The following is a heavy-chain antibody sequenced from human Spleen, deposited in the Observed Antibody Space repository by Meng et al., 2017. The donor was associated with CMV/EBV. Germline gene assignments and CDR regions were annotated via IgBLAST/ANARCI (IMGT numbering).Heavy chain of an antibody. CDR3: ARASSSWSYFDF. CDR2: IKSDGSST. V-gene: IGHV3-74*01. Sequence: GESLKISCAASGFTFSSYWMHWVRQAPGKGLVWVSRIKSDGSSTSHADSVKGRFTISRDNAKSTLYLQMNILRAEDTAVYYCARASSSWSYFDFWGQGTLVTVSS. D-gene: IGHD6-13*01. J-gene: IGHJ4*02. CDR1: GFTFSSYW.